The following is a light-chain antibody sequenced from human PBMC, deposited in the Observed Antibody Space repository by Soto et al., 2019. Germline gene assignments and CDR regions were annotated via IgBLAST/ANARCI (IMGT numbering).Light chain of an antibody. CDR2: DTT. CDR3: SLSYDVRRV. J-gene: IGLJ3*02. Sequence: QAVVTQEPSLTVSPGGTVTLTCASSTGPVTGLHYPYWFQQRPGQAPRTLIYDTTNKHSWTPARFSGSVLGDKVALTLSDAQPEDEAEYFCSLSYDVRRVFGGGTQLTVL. CDR1: TGPVTGLHY. V-gene: IGLV7-46*01.